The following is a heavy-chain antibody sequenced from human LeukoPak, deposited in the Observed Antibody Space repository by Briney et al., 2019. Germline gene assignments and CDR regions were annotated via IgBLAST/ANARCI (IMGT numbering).Heavy chain of an antibody. CDR1: GFTFSSYA. J-gene: IGHJ4*02. V-gene: IGHV3-30*04. CDR3: ARGPYSSSWYDY. Sequence: GRSLRLSCAASGFTFSSYATHWVRQAPGKGLEWVAVISYDGSNKYYADSVKGRFTISRDNSKNTLYLQMNSLRAEDTAVYYCARGPYSSSWYDYWGQGTLVTVSS. D-gene: IGHD6-13*01. CDR2: ISYDGSNK.